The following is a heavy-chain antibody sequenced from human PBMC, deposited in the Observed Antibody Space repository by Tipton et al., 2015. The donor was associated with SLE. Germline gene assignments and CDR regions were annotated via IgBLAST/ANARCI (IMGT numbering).Heavy chain of an antibody. CDR2: ISSNGGST. D-gene: IGHD6-13*01. CDR1: GFSFSSYA. Sequence: SLRLSCAASGFSFSSYAMHWVRQVPGKGLEYVSGISSNGGSTYYADSVKGRFTISRDNSKNTLYLQMNSLRAEDTAVYYCAKPGQLYSSPGDYFDYWGQGTLVTVSS. CDR3: AKPGQLYSSPGDYFDY. J-gene: IGHJ4*02. V-gene: IGHV3-64*02.